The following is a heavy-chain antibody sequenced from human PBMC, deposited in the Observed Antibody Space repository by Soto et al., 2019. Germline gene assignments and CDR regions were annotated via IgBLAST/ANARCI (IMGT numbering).Heavy chain of an antibody. CDR2: ISGSGGST. D-gene: IGHD5-18*01. V-gene: IGHV3-23*01. CDR3: GKDCGFRYGYDAFDI. CDR1: GFTFSSYA. J-gene: IGHJ3*02. Sequence: EVQLLESGGGLVQPGGSLRLSCAASGFTFSSYAMSWVRQAPGKGLEWVSGISGSGGSTYYADSVKGRFTISRDNSKKSLFLQMKRLRGEDTAVYYCGKDCGFRYGYDAFDIWGPGTMVTVSS.